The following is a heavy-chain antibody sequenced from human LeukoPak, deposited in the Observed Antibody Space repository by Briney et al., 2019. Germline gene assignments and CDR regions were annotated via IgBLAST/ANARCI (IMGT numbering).Heavy chain of an antibody. CDR1: GFTFGSYG. J-gene: IGHJ4*02. CDR2: ISSSSSYI. CDR3: ARDSLDIVVVVAAIYYFDY. Sequence: GGSLRLSCAASGFTFGSYGMNWVRRAPGKGLEWVSSISSSSSYIYYADSVKGRFTISRDNAKNSLYLQMNSLRAEDTAVYYCARDSLDIVVVVAAIYYFDYWGQGTLVTVSS. V-gene: IGHV3-21*01. D-gene: IGHD2-15*01.